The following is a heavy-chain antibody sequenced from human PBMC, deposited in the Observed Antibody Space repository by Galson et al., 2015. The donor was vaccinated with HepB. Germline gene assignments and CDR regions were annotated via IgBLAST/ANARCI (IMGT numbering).Heavy chain of an antibody. CDR1: GFTFSSYA. V-gene: IGHV3-64D*06. J-gene: IGHJ3*02. CDR3: VKFPVQVGATNADAFDI. D-gene: IGHD1-26*01. CDR2: ISSNGGST. Sequence: SLRLSCAASGFTFSSYAMHWVRQAPGKGLEYVSAISSNGGSTYYADSVKGRFTISRDNSKNTLYLQMSSLRAEDTAVYYCVKFPVQVGATNADAFDIWGQGTMVTVSS.